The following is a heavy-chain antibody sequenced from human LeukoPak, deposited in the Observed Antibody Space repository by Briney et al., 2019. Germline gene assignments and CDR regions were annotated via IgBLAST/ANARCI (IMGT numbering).Heavy chain of an antibody. V-gene: IGHV1-46*01. CDR1: GFTFTNYY. J-gene: IGHJ4*02. D-gene: IGHD2-8*02. Sequence: ASVKVSCKASGFTFTNYYMHWVRQAPGQGLEWMGLISPTGSNTNYAQKFRGRVTMTRDTSTTTVYMELSSLRSEDTAVYYCAREESGGYFDYWGQGTLVTVSS. CDR3: AREESGGYFDY. CDR2: ISPTGSNT.